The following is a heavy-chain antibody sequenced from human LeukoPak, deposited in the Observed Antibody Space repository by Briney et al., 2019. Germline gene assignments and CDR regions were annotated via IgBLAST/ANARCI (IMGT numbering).Heavy chain of an antibody. CDR3: ARRGTTGAFDI. Sequence: SETLSLTCAVYGGSFSGYYWNWIRQPPGKGLEWIGYIYYSGSTNYNPSLKSRVTISLGTSKNQLSLKLSSVTAADTAVYYCARRGTTGAFDIWGQGTMVTVSS. CDR2: IYYSGST. D-gene: IGHD1-7*01. V-gene: IGHV4-59*08. CDR1: GGSFSGYY. J-gene: IGHJ3*02.